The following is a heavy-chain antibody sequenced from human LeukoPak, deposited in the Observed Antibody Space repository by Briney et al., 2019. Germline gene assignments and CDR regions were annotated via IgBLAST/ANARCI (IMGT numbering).Heavy chain of an antibody. V-gene: IGHV3-30*18. CDR1: GFTFSSYG. CDR2: ISYDGSNK. J-gene: IGHJ4*02. Sequence: GGSLRLTCAASGFTFSSYGMHWVRQAPGKGLEWVAVISYDGSNKYYADSMKGRFTISRDNSKNTLYLQMNSLRAEDTCVYYCAKGSDYPDNWGQGTPVTVSS. CDR3: AKGSDYPDN.